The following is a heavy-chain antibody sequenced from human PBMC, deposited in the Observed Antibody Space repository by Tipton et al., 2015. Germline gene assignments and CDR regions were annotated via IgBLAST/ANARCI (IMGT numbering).Heavy chain of an antibody. CDR3: ARHDYFGSGSYPWFDP. D-gene: IGHD3-10*01. J-gene: IGHJ5*02. V-gene: IGHV4-39*01. Sequence: TLSLTCTVSGGSISTSLYYWGWIRQSPGKGLEWIGSIYNSGSTSYNPSLKSRLTTSINTSKNQFSLNLSSVTAADTAAYYCARHDYFGSGSYPWFDPWGPGTLVTVSS. CDR1: GGSISTSLYY. CDR2: IYNSGST.